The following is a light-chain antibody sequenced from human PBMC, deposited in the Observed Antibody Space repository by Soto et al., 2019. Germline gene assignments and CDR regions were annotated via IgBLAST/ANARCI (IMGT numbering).Light chain of an antibody. CDR3: QQYFNWPPLT. Sequence: EVVMTKSPATLSVSPGERATLSCRASQSVSSNLAWYQQKPGQAPRLVIYAASARATGIPARFSGSGSGTEFTLTISSLQSEDFAVYYCQQYFNWPPLTFGGGTKVEIK. CDR1: QSVSSN. CDR2: AAS. V-gene: IGKV3-15*01. J-gene: IGKJ4*01.